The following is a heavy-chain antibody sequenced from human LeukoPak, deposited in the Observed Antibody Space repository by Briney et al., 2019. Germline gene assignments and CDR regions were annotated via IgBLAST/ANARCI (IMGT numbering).Heavy chain of an antibody. D-gene: IGHD3-10*01. J-gene: IGHJ4*02. CDR1: GDSISSRTYY. CDR3: AGVRTALWFIDY. CDR2: VYYSGST. V-gene: IGHV4-39*01. Sequence: SETLSLTCTVSGDSISSRTYYWGWIRQPPGKGLEWIGNVYYSGSTYYNPSLKSRVTISVDTSKNQFSLKLSSVTAADTAVYYCAGVRTALWFIDYWGRGTLVTVSS.